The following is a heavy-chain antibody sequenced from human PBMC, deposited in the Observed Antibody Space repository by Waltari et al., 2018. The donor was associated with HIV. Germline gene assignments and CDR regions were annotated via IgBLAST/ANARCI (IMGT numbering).Heavy chain of an antibody. D-gene: IGHD3-22*01. CDR3: ARDERGDYDSSGYYLGNWFDP. J-gene: IGHJ5*02. CDR2: IKQDGSEK. V-gene: IGHV3-7*01. Sequence: GLEWVANIKQDGSEKYYVDSVKGRFTISRDNAKNSLYLQMNSLRAEDTAVYYCARDERGDYDSSGYYLGNWFDPWGQGTLVTVSS.